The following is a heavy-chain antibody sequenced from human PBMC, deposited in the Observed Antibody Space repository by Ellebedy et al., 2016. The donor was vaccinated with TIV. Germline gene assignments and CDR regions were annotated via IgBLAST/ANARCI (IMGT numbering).Heavy chain of an antibody. J-gene: IGHJ4*02. D-gene: IGHD6-19*01. CDR1: GFTFSSYA. CDR3: ARDGKYSSGWNFFDY. V-gene: IGHV3-33*01. CDR2: IRYDGSNK. Sequence: GESLKISCAASGFTFSSYAMHWVRQAPGKGLEWVAVIRYDGSNKYYADSVKGRFTISRDNSKNTLYLQMNSLRAEDTAVYYCARDGKYSSGWNFFDYWGQGTLVTVSS.